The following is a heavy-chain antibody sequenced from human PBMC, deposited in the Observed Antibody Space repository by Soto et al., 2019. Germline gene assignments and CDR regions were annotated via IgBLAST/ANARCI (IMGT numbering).Heavy chain of an antibody. D-gene: IGHD3-22*01. J-gene: IGHJ5*02. CDR3: AGDRGIYDSSGYYP. Sequence: ASVKVSCKASGYTFTSYDINWVRQATGQGLEGMGWMNPNSGNTGYAQKFQGRGTMTRNTSTSTAYMELSSLRSEDTAVYYCAGDRGIYDSSGYYPRGQGILVNVVS. CDR1: GYTFTSYD. CDR2: MNPNSGNT. V-gene: IGHV1-8*01.